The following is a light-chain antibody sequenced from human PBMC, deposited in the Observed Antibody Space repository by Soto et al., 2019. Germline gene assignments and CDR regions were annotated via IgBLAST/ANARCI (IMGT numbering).Light chain of an antibody. V-gene: IGLV1-44*01. Sequence: QSVLTQPPSASATPGQRVTISCSGSSSNIGSNSVNWYQQVPGTAPRLLIYSNNQRPSGVPDRLSGSKSGTSASLAIGGLQSEDEADYYCSSYTSSSTVIFGGGTKLTVL. CDR2: SNN. CDR1: SSNIGSNS. J-gene: IGLJ2*01. CDR3: SSYTSSSTVI.